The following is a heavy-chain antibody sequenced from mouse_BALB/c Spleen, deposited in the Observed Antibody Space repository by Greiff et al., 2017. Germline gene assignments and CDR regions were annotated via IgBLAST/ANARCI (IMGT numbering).Heavy chain of an antibody. CDR1: GFTFSSFG. J-gene: IGHJ2*01. Sequence: EVQVVESGGGLVQPGGSRKLSCAASGFTFSSFGMHWVRQAPEKGLEWVAYISSGSSTIYYADTVKGRFTISRDNPKNTLFLQMTSLRSEDTAMYYCARYGRYYFDYWGQGTTLTVAS. CDR3: ARYGRYYFDY. V-gene: IGHV5-17*02. CDR2: ISSGSSTI. D-gene: IGHD1-1*01.